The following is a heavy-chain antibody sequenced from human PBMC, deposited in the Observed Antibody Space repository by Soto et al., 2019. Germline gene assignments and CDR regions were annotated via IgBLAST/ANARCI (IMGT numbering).Heavy chain of an antibody. CDR2: INPNSGGT. J-gene: IGHJ4*02. Sequence: QVQLVQSGDEVKKPGASAKVSCKASGYTFTDYYIDWVRQAPGQGLEWMGWINPNSGGTKYSQKFQGWVTMTRDTTISTAYMELSRLTFDDTAVYYCAICQVPAGAFDYWGQGTLVTVSS. CDR3: AICQVPAGAFDY. V-gene: IGHV1-2*04. CDR1: GYTFTDYY. D-gene: IGHD2-2*01.